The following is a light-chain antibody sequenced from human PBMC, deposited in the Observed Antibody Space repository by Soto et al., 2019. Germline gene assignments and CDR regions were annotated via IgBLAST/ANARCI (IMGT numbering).Light chain of an antibody. CDR1: QSVSSY. CDR3: QQRSNWSIT. CDR2: DAS. J-gene: IGKJ5*01. V-gene: IGKV3-11*01. Sequence: EIVLTQSPATLSLSPGERATLSCRASQSVSSYLAWYRQKPGQAPRLLIYDASNRATGIPARFSGSGSGTDFTLTISSLEPEEFAVYYCQQRSNWSITFGQGTRLEIK.